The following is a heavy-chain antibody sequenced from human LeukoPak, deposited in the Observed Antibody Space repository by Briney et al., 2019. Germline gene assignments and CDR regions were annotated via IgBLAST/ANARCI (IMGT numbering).Heavy chain of an antibody. CDR1: GFTFSSYW. J-gene: IGHJ4*02. V-gene: IGHV3-23*01. D-gene: IGHD3-22*01. CDR2: ISGGGGST. Sequence: GGSLRLSCVASGFTFSSYWMSWVRQAPGKGLEWVSAISGGGGSTYYADSVKGRFTISRDNSKNTLYLQMNSLRAEDTAVYYCAKKNYDSSGYLFDYWGQGTLVTVSS. CDR3: AKKNYDSSGYLFDY.